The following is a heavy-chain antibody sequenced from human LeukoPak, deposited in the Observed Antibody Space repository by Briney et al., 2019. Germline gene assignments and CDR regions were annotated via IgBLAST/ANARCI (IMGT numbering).Heavy chain of an antibody. V-gene: IGHV4-59*01. D-gene: IGHD5-18*01. CDR2: IYYSGST. CDR3: ARAVDTALPFDY. J-gene: IGHJ4*02. Sequence: SSETLSLTCAVYGGSFSSYYWSWIRQPPGKGLEWIGYIYYSGSTNYNPSLKSRVTISVDTSKNQFSLKLSSVTAADTAVYYCARAVDTALPFDYWGQGTLVTVSS. CDR1: GGSFSSYY.